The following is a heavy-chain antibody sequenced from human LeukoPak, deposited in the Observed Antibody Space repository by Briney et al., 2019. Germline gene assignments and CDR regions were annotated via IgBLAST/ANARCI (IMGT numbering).Heavy chain of an antibody. CDR3: AKGEGGYRYEIFDY. Sequence: GGSLRLSCAASGFTFSDYAMSWVRQAPGKGLEWVAFIRYDGSNKYYADSVKGRFTISRDNSKNTLYLQSNSLRAEDTAVYYCAKGEGGYRYEIFDYWGQGTLVTVSS. V-gene: IGHV3-30*02. D-gene: IGHD5-18*01. J-gene: IGHJ4*02. CDR1: GFTFSDYA. CDR2: IRYDGSNK.